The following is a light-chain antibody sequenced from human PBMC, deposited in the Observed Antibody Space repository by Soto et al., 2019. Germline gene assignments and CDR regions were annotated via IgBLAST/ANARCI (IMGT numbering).Light chain of an antibody. CDR1: SSDVGGYNY. CDR2: DVD. V-gene: IGLV2-14*03. J-gene: IGLJ1*01. Sequence: QSALNQPASVSGSPGHAITISFTGTSSDVGGYNYVSCYQQQPAKDPKLMISDVDNRPSGVSNRFSVSKSGNTASLTISGLRAVYEAEYYFRSYTTGSADVFGTGTKVTVL. CDR3: RSYTTGSADV.